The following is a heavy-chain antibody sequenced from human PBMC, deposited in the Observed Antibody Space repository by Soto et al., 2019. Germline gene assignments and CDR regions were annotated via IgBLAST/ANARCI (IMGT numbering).Heavy chain of an antibody. J-gene: IGHJ4*02. V-gene: IGHV4-4*02. CDR3: VRVFSSGSGWMYYVDF. Sequence: QVQLQESGPGLVKPSETLSLTCTVSSDSIAGENWWSWVRQPPGMGLEWIGEIFHTGGPNYNPSLKSSVTMEVYKSKIQFSLKLMSATAADTAVYYCVRVFSSGSGWMYYVDFWGQGALVSVSS. D-gene: IGHD6-25*01. CDR2: IFHTGGP. CDR1: SDSIAGENW.